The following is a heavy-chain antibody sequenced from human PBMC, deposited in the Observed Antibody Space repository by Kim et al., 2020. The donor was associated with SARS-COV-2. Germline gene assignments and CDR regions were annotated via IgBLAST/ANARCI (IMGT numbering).Heavy chain of an antibody. CDR2: IGDAGDI. Sequence: GGSLRLSCAASGLIFRNYAMTWVRQPLGKGLEWVSTIGDAGDIHYADSVKGRFTISRDNSKNKLYLQLNSLRAEDTAVYYCAAVPGGRRVDYWGQGTLVTVSS. V-gene: IGHV3-23*01. CDR1: GLIFRNYA. D-gene: IGHD1-26*01. CDR3: AAVPGGRRVDY. J-gene: IGHJ4*02.